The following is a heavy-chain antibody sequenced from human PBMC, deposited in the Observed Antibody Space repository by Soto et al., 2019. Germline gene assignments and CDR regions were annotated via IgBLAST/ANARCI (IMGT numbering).Heavy chain of an antibody. V-gene: IGHV1-2*02. CDR2: INPNSGGT. CDR1: GSTFTGYY. D-gene: IGHD3-22*01. Sequence: ASVKVSCKASGSTFTGYYMYWVRQAPGQGLEWMGWINPNSGGTNYAQKFQGRVSMTRDTPITTAFMELSSLRSDDTAVYYCARDPGHDSSALGGVYFDFWGQGTLVTVSS. J-gene: IGHJ4*02. CDR3: ARDPGHDSSALGGVYFDF.